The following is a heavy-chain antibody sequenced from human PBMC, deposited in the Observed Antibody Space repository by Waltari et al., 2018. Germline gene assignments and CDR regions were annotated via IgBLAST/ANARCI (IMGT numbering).Heavy chain of an antibody. CDR3: ARELTVTTGTRFDY. D-gene: IGHD4-17*01. CDR1: GFTFSSYG. J-gene: IGHJ4*02. Sequence: QVQLVESGGGVVQPGRSLRLSCAASGFTFSSYGMHWVRQAPGKGLEWVAVIWYDGRKKYEADAVKGRFTIARDNSKTTLYLQMNSLRAEDTAVYYCARELTVTTGTRFDYWGQGTLVTVSS. CDR2: IWYDGRKK. V-gene: IGHV3-33*01.